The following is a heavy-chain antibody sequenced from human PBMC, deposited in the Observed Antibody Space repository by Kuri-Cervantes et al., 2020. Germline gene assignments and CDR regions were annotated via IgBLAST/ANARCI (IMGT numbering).Heavy chain of an antibody. CDR1: GFIFSNYW. D-gene: IGHD5-24*01. Sequence: GESLKISCAASGFIFSNYWMSWVRQAPGKGLEWVAHIKEDGSQKFYVDSVKGRFTISRDNAKNSLDLQMNSLRAEDTAVYYCARDHGHYWGQGTLVTVSS. CDR2: IKEDGSQK. V-gene: IGHV3-7*01. J-gene: IGHJ4*02. CDR3: ARDHGHY.